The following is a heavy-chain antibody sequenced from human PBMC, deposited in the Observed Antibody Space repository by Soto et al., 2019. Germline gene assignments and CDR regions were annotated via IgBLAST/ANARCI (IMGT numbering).Heavy chain of an antibody. CDR1: GYTFTSNW. Sequence: PGESLKISCKGSGYTFTSNWISWVRQMPGKGLEWMGRIDPSDSYTNYSPSFQGHVTISADKSISTAYLQWSSLKASGTAMYYCARRTLDQDSSSWYSDYWGQGTLVTVSS. D-gene: IGHD6-13*01. CDR3: ARRTLDQDSSSWYSDY. J-gene: IGHJ4*02. CDR2: IDPSDSYT. V-gene: IGHV5-10-1*01.